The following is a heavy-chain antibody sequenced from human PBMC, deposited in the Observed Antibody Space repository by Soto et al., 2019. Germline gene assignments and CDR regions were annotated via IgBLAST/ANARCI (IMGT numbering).Heavy chain of an antibody. J-gene: IGHJ4*02. CDR3: AAPRGSGYSWDDFYYFDY. CDR1: GFTFTSSA. CDR2: IVVGSGNT. D-gene: IGHD3-22*01. V-gene: IGHV1-58*01. Sequence: QMQLVQSGPEVKKPGTSVKVSCKASGFTFTSSAVQWVRQARGQRLEWIGWIVVGSGNTNYAQKFQERVTITRDMSTSTAYMELSSLRSEDTAVYYCAAPRGSGYSWDDFYYFDYWGQGTLVTVSS.